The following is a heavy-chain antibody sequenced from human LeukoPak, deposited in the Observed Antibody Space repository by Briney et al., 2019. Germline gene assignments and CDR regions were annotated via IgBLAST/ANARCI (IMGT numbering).Heavy chain of an antibody. Sequence: GGSLRLSCAASGFTFSSYAMSWVRQAPGKGLEWVSAISGSGGSTYYADSVKGRFTISRDNSKNTLYLQMNSLRAEDTAVYHCAKDSLDYDFWSGYPLTGDYWGQGTLVTVSS. CDR1: GFTFSSYA. J-gene: IGHJ4*02. V-gene: IGHV3-23*01. D-gene: IGHD3-3*01. CDR2: ISGSGGST. CDR3: AKDSLDYDFWSGYPLTGDY.